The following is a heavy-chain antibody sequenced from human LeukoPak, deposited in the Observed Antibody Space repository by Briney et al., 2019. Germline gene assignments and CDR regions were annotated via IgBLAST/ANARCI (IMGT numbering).Heavy chain of an antibody. Sequence: GGSLRLSCAASGFTFSSYAMHWVGQAPGKGLEWVAVISYDGSNKYYADSVKGRFTISRDNSKNTLYLQMNSLRAEDTAVYYCARDLNWGDSSLWGQGTLVTVSS. V-gene: IGHV3-30-3*01. J-gene: IGHJ4*02. CDR2: ISYDGSNK. CDR3: ARDLNWGDSSL. D-gene: IGHD7-27*01. CDR1: GFTFSSYA.